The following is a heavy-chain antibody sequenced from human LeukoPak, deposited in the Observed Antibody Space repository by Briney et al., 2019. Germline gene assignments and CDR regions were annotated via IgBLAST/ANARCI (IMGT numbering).Heavy chain of an antibody. Sequence: GRSLRLSCAASGFTFSSYAMHWVRQAPGKGLEWVAVISYDGSNKYYADSVKGRFTISRDNSKNTLYLQMNSLRAEDTAVYYCARDPYAVVVDPHLDYWGQGTLVTVSS. J-gene: IGHJ4*02. CDR3: ARDPYAVVVDPHLDY. CDR2: ISYDGSNK. V-gene: IGHV3-30-3*01. D-gene: IGHD2-15*01. CDR1: GFTFSSYA.